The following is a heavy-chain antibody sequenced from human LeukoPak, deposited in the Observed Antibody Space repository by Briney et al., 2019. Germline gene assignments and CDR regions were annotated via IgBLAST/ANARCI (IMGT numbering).Heavy chain of an antibody. D-gene: IGHD6-13*01. J-gene: IGHJ5*02. CDR2: IRYDGSNK. CDR1: EFTFSGYA. CDR3: ARGSSSWYPYNWFDP. Sequence: GGSLSLSCAASEFTFSGYAMHWVRQAPGKGLEWVAFIRYDGSNKYYADSVKGRFTISRDNSKDMLYLQMNGLRAEDTAVYYCARGSSSWYPYNWFDPWGQGTLVTVSS. V-gene: IGHV3-30*02.